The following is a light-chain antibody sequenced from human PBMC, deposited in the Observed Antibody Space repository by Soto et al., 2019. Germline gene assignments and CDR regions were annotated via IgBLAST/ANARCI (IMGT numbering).Light chain of an antibody. CDR1: HDVSVP. J-gene: IGKJ2*01. V-gene: IGKV3D-11*01. Sequence: EVVMTQSPATLSLSPGDAATLSCRASHDVSVPLVWYQQRPGQAPRLLIHDASNRATGIPARFSGSGSGTDFTLIIGSLQPEDSALYYCQQRDSWPFTLGQGTKVEI. CDR2: DAS. CDR3: QQRDSWPFT.